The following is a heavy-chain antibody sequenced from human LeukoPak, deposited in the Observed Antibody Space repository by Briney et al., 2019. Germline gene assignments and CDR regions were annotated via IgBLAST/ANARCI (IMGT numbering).Heavy chain of an antibody. V-gene: IGHV4-34*01. CDR3: ARWRIAAAGPGGSTWFDY. CDR1: GGSFSGYY. Sequence: PSETLSLTCAVYGGSFSGYYWSWIRQPPGKGLEWIGEINHSGSTNYNPSLKSRVTISVDTSKNQFSLKLSSATAADTAVYYCARWRIAAAGPGGSTWFDYWGQGTLVTVSS. D-gene: IGHD6-13*01. J-gene: IGHJ4*02. CDR2: INHSGST.